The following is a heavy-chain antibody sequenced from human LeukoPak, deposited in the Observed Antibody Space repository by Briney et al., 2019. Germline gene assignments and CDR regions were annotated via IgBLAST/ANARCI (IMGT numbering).Heavy chain of an antibody. V-gene: IGHV4-34*01. CDR2: INHSGST. CDR1: GGSFSGYY. CDR3: ARGRSRMVRGAPYFDY. D-gene: IGHD3-10*01. Sequence: SETLSLTCAVYGGSFSGYYWSWIRQPPGKGLEWIGEINHSGSTNYNPSLKSRVTISVDTSKNQFSLKLSSVTAADTAVYYCARGRSRMVRGAPYFDYWGQGTLVTVSS. J-gene: IGHJ4*02.